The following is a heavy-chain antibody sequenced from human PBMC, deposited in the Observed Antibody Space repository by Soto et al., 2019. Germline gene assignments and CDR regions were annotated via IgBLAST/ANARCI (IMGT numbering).Heavy chain of an antibody. CDR3: ARTGGLLRKGSPCDY. Sequence: QVTLKESGPVLVKPTETLTLTCTVSGFSLSDGKMGVSWIRQPPGKALEWLAHIFSNDEKSYTTSLKSRLSISKDTSDSQVVLIMTKMDPVDTATYYCARTGGLLRKGSPCDYWGQGTLVTVSS. J-gene: IGHJ4*02. CDR2: IFSNDEK. V-gene: IGHV2-26*01. D-gene: IGHD1-26*01. CDR1: GFSLSDGKMG.